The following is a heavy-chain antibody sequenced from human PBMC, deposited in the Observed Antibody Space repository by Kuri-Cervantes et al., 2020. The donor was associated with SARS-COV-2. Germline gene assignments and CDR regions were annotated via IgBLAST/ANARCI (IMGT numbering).Heavy chain of an antibody. D-gene: IGHD6-13*01. CDR3: ARDLSWAAAGSLDY. CDR1: GFTFSSYA. J-gene: IGHJ4*02. V-gene: IGHV3-30-3*01. CDR2: ISYDGSNK. Sequence: GGSLRLSFAASGFTFSSYAMHWVRQAPGKGLEWVAVISYDGSNKYYADSVKGRFTISRVNSKNALYLQMNSLRVEDTAVYYCARDLSWAAAGSLDYWGQGTLVTVSS.